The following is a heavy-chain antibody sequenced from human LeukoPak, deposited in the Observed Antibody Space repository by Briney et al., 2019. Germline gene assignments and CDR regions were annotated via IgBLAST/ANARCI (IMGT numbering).Heavy chain of an antibody. J-gene: IGHJ5*02. D-gene: IGHD6-19*01. CDR1: GGSISSSNW. CDR2: IYHSGST. V-gene: IGHV4-4*02. CDR3: ARGGLAGMLYSSGCCWFDP. Sequence: PSGTLSLTCAVSGGSISSSNWWSWVRQPPGKGLEWIGEIYHSGSTNYNPPLKSRVTISVDKSKNQFSLKLSSVTAADTAVYYCARGGLAGMLYSSGCCWFDPWGQGILVTVSS.